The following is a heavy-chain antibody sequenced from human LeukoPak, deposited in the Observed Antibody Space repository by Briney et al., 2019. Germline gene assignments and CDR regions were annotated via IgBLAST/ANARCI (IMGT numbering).Heavy chain of an antibody. CDR3: ARARERWALLLGGVFDS. D-gene: IGHD1-26*01. J-gene: IGHJ4*02. CDR2: ISYDGSNK. CDR1: GFTFRNYA. V-gene: IGHV3-30-3*01. Sequence: GGSLRLSCAASGFTFRNYAVHWARQAPDKGLEWVAVISYDGSNKYYADSVKGRFTISRDNFKNTLYLQMNSLEADDTAVYYCARARERWALLLGGVFDSCGQGTLVTVSS.